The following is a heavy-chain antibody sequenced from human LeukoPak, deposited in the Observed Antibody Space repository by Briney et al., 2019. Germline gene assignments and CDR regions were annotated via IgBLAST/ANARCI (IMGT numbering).Heavy chain of an antibody. Sequence: GGSLRLSCTASGFTFGDYAMSWVRQAPGKGLEWVGFIRSKAYGGTTEYAASVKGTFTISRDDSKSIAYLQMNSLKTEDTAVYYCTRDPIAVAGTAIDYWGQGTLVTVSS. CDR1: GFTFGDYA. CDR3: TRDPIAVAGTAIDY. J-gene: IGHJ4*02. CDR2: IRSKAYGGTT. D-gene: IGHD6-19*01. V-gene: IGHV3-49*04.